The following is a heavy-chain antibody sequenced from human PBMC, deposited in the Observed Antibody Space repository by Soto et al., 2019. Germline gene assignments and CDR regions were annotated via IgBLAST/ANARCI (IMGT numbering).Heavy chain of an antibody. CDR2: MNPNSGNT. J-gene: IGHJ6*03. Sequence: ASVKVSCKAAGCTFTSYDINWVRQATGQGLEWMGWMNPNSGNTGYAQKFQGRVTMTRNTSISTAYMELSSLRSEDTAVYYCARRYSSSWYPPNYYYYYMDVWGKGTTVTVSS. D-gene: IGHD6-13*01. CDR3: ARRYSSSWYPPNYYYYYMDV. V-gene: IGHV1-8*01. CDR1: GCTFTSYD.